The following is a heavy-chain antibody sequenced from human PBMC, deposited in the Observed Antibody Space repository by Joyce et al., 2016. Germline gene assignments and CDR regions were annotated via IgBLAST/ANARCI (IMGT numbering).Heavy chain of an antibody. CDR1: GYTFTGHY. Sequence: QVQLVQSGAEVKKSGASVKVSCKASGYTFTGHYMNWVRQAPGQGLEWMGWVNHNNGGTNYAKKCQGRVTMTRDTSISTAYMELSRLRPDDTAVYYCARDDHCNSGCYVGWFDPWGQGTLVTVSS. V-gene: IGHV1-2*02. J-gene: IGHJ5*02. D-gene: IGHD2/OR15-2a*01. CDR3: ARDDHCNSGCYVGWFDP. CDR2: VNHNNGGT.